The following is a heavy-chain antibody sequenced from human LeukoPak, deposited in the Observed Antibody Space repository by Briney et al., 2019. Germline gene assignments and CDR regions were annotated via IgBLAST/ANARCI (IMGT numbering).Heavy chain of an antibody. CDR3: ARGEVLLWFGELLGPFFDY. CDR1: GGSISSYY. J-gene: IGHJ4*02. V-gene: IGHV4-59*08. CDR2: IYYSGST. D-gene: IGHD3-10*01. Sequence: SETLSLTCTVSGGSISSYYWSWIRQPPGKGLEWIGYIYYSGSTNYNPSLKSRVTISVDTSKNQFSLKLSSVTAADTAVYYCARGEVLLWFGELLGPFFDYWGQGTLVTVSS.